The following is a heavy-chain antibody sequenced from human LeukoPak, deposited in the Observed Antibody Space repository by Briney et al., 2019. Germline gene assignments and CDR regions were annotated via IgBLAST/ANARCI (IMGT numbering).Heavy chain of an antibody. CDR1: GGSFCGYY. V-gene: IGHV4-34*01. D-gene: IGHD2-2*01. J-gene: IGHJ4*02. CDR3: AQSEGVPAAHFDY. CDR2: INHSGST. Sequence: SETLSLTCAVYGGSFCGYYWSWIREPPGKGVEWIGEINHSGSTNYNPSLKSRVTISVDTSKNQFSLKLSSVTAADTAVYYCAQSEGVPAAHFDYWGQGTLVTVSS.